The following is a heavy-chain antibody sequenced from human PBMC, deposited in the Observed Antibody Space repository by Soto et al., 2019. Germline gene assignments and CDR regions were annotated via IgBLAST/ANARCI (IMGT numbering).Heavy chain of an antibody. J-gene: IGHJ5*02. CDR3: VGTAREGAVAPHWFDR. CDR1: GASIKSTDYY. D-gene: IGHD2-21*02. V-gene: IGHV4-30-4*01. Sequence: LSLTCTVSGASIKSTDYYWSWIRQAPGKGLEWIGYVYYTGSTYYNPSLMSRLTISVDTSKNQFSLKLTSVTAAETAVYYCVGTAREGAVAPHWFDRWGQGTQVTVSS. CDR2: VYYTGST.